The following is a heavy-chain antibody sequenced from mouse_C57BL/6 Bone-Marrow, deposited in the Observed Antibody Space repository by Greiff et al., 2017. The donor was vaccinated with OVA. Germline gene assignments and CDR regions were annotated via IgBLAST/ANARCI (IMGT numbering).Heavy chain of an antibody. CDR2: ISSGSSTI. CDR1: GFTFSDYG. CDR3: AGGEIYFYGNYDCARDY. D-gene: IGHD2-1*01. J-gene: IGHJ4*01. V-gene: IGHV5-17*01. Sequence: DVKLVESGGGLVKPGGSLKLSCAASGFTFSDYGMHWVRQAPEKGLEWVAYISSGSSTIYYADTVKGRFTISRDNAKNTLFLQMTSLRSEDTAMYYCAGGEIYFYGNYDCARDYGGQGTSVTVSS.